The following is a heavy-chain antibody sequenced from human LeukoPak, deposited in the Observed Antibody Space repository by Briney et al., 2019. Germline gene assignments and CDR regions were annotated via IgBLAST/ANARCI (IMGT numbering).Heavy chain of an antibody. Sequence: GASVKVSCKASGYTFTSYAMNWVRQAPGQGLEWMGWINTNTGNPTYAQGFTGRFVFSLDTSVSTAYLQISSLKASDTAMYYCARGDSRGSSGWSPFDYWGQGTLVTVSS. CDR1: GYTFTSYA. D-gene: IGHD6-19*01. V-gene: IGHV7-4-1*02. CDR3: ARGDSRGSSGWSPFDY. CDR2: INTNTGNP. J-gene: IGHJ4*02.